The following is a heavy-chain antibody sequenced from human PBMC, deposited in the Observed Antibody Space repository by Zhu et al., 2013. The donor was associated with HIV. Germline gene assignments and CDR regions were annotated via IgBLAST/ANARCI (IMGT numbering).Heavy chain of an antibody. V-gene: IGHV1-2*02. J-gene: IGHJ6*02. CDR3: ARGAATGFCSTVTCTTDMDV. Sequence: QVRLEQSGAQVKRPGSSVRVSCTTSKNTFTDYYIHWVRQAPGQGLQWMGWINPKTGDSLYGHYFQGRVSMTRDTSISSVYLDLKSLISDDTALYFCARGAATGFCSTVTCTTDMDVWGQGTSVTVSS. CDR2: INPKTGDS. CDR1: KNTFTDYY. D-gene: IGHD2-2*03.